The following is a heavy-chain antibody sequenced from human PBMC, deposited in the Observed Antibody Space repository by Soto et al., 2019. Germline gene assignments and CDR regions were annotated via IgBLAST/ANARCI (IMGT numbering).Heavy chain of an antibody. CDR2: IDWDDDK. Sequence: SGPTLVKPTQTLTLTCTFSGFSLSTSGMCVSWIRQPPGKALEWLARIDWDDDKYYSTSLKTRLTISKDTSKNQVVLTMTNMDPVDTATYYCARINGYGSGSYDYYYMDVWGKGTTVTVSS. J-gene: IGHJ6*03. CDR3: ARINGYGSGSYDYYYMDV. D-gene: IGHD3-10*01. CDR1: GFSLSTSGMC. V-gene: IGHV2-70*11.